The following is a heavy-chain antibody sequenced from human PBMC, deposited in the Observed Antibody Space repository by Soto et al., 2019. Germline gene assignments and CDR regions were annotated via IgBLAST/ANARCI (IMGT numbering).Heavy chain of an antibody. D-gene: IGHD1-1*01. CDR2: ISSSSSYI. Sequence: GGSLRLSCAASGFTFSSYSMNWVRQAPGKGLEWVSSISSSSSYIYYADSVKGRFTISRDNAKTSLYLQMHSLRAEDTAVYYCARAYTGGDAFDIWGQGTMVTVSS. V-gene: IGHV3-21*01. J-gene: IGHJ3*02. CDR3: ARAYTGGDAFDI. CDR1: GFTFSSYS.